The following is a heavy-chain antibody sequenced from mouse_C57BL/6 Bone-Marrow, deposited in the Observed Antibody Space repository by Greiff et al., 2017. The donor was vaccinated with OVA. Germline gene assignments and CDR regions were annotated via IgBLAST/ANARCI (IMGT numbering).Heavy chain of an antibody. CDR1: GYSFTSYY. D-gene: IGHD2-4*01. Sequence: QVQLQQSGPELVKPGASVKISCKASGYSFTSYYIHWVKQRPGKGLEWIGWIYPGSGNTKYTEKFKGKAKLTAVTSSSTAYMHLSSLTSEDSAVYSCARGDYVHYYLDYWGQGTTLTVSS. CDR3: ARGDYVHYYLDY. CDR2: IYPGSGNT. V-gene: IGHV1-66*01. J-gene: IGHJ2*01.